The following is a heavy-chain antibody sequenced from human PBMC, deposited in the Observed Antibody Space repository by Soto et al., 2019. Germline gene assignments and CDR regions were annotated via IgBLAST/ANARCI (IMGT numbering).Heavy chain of an antibody. D-gene: IGHD5-12*01. J-gene: IGHJ4*02. CDR1: GGSMSSGGHY. V-gene: IGHV4-31*03. Sequence: QVQLQELGPGLVKPSQTLSLTCTVSGGSMSSGGHYWSWIRQHPGKGLEWIGYIYYSGSTYYNPSLKSRVTISIDTSENQFSLKLNSVTAADTAVYYCARAFSGYADFDYWGQGTLVTVSS. CDR3: ARAFSGYADFDY. CDR2: IYYSGST.